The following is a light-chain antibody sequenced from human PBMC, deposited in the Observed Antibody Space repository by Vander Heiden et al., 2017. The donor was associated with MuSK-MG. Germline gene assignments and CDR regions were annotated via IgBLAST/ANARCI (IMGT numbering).Light chain of an antibody. CDR2: DVN. CDR3: SSYTSSSAYV. J-gene: IGLJ2*01. CDR1: SSDVGVYNY. V-gene: IGLV2-14*01. Sequence: QSALTQPASASGSPGQSSTHSCTGTSSDVGVYNYVSCYQQHPGNAPNRIRYDVNNRPSGVSNRVAASKSGNTVFLTISGLEADDEADDDCSSYTSSSAYVFGGGTKLTVL.